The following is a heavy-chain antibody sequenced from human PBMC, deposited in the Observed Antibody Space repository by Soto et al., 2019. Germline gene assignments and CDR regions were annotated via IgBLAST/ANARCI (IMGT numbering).Heavy chain of an antibody. CDR2: IGTAGDT. CDR1: GFTFSSYD. CDR3: ARGTYYYGSGSYHLYYFDY. D-gene: IGHD3-10*01. J-gene: IGHJ4*02. V-gene: IGHV3-13*01. Sequence: GGSLRLSCAASGFTFSSYDMHWVHQATGKGLEWVSAIGTAGDTYYPGSVKGRFTISRENAKNSLYLQMNSLRAGDTAVYYCARGTYYYGSGSYHLYYFDYWGQGTLVTVSS.